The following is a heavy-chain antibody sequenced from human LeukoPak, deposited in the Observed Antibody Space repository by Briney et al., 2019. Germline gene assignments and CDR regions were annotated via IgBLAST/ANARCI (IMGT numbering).Heavy chain of an antibody. CDR2: ITGTGDGT. Sequence: PGGSLRLSCAASGFTFDDYGMSWVRQAPGKGLEWVSSITGTGDGTSAADSVKGRFTISRDSSKHTLYLQMNSLRVEDTAVYYCAKAGLVRGGALDSWGQGTLVTVSS. D-gene: IGHD4/OR15-4a*01. J-gene: IGHJ4*02. V-gene: IGHV3-23*01. CDR1: GFTFDDYG. CDR3: AKAGLVRGGALDS.